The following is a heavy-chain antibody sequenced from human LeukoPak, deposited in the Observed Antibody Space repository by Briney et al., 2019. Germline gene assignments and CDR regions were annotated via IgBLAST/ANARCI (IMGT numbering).Heavy chain of an antibody. CDR3: ARDPSLGDSYYFDY. J-gene: IGHJ4*02. Sequence: ASVKVSCKASGYTFTGYYTHWVRQAPGQGLEWMGWINPNSGGTNYAQKFQGRVTMTRDTSISTAYMELSRLRSDDTAVYYCARDPSLGDSYYFDYWGQGTLVTVSS. V-gene: IGHV1-2*02. CDR1: GYTFTGYY. D-gene: IGHD2-21*02. CDR2: INPNSGGT.